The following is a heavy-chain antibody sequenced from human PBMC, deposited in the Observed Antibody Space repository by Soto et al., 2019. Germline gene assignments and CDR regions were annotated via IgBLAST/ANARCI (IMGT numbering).Heavy chain of an antibody. Sequence: PSETLSLTCAVYGGSFSGYYLSWIRQPPGKGLEWIGEINHSGSTNYNPSLKSRVTISVDTSKNQFSLKLSSVTAADTAVYYCAHLTGYYYYYGMDVWGQGTTVTVSS. J-gene: IGHJ6*02. V-gene: IGHV4-34*01. CDR3: AHLTGYYYYYGMDV. CDR1: GGSFSGYY. CDR2: INHSGST.